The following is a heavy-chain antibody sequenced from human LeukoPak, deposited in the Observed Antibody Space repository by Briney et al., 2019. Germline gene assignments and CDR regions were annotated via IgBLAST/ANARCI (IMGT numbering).Heavy chain of an antibody. CDR2: IYYSGST. Sequence: SETLSLTCTVSGGSISSYYWSWIRQPPEKGLEWIGYIYYSGSTNYNPSLKGQVTISVDTAKNQCSLKRTSVHAADPAVFYCAREGSWVDSNYFDYWGQGTLVTVSS. V-gene: IGHV4-59*01. J-gene: IGHJ4*02. CDR1: GGSISSYY. CDR3: AREGSWVDSNYFDY. D-gene: IGHD2-21*01.